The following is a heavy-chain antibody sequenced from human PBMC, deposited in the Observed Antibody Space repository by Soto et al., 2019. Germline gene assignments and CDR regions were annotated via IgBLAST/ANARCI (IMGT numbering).Heavy chain of an antibody. V-gene: IGHV3-74*01. CDR3: ARFMYSSSSEVAKVFDY. J-gene: IGHJ4*02. D-gene: IGHD6-6*01. Sequence: GGSLRLSCAASGFTFSSYWMHWVRQAPGKGLVWVSRINSDGSSTSYADSVKGRFTISRDNAKNTLYLQMNSLRAEDTAVYYCARFMYSSSSEVAKVFDYWGQGTLVTVSS. CDR2: INSDGSST. CDR1: GFTFSSYW.